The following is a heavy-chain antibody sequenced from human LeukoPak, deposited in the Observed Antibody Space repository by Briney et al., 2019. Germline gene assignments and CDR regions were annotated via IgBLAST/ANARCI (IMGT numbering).Heavy chain of an antibody. V-gene: IGHV4-59*01. Sequence: SETLSLTCTVSGDSLSSYSWSWLRQPPGKTLEWIGYIYYTGTTKYNPSLKSRVTMSIDTSKNQFTLNLNAVTAADTAVYYCARGFYDSSGYSNCFDPWGQGTLVTVSS. D-gene: IGHD3-22*01. CDR2: IYYTGTT. CDR3: ARGFYDSSGYSNCFDP. J-gene: IGHJ5*02. CDR1: GDSLSSYS.